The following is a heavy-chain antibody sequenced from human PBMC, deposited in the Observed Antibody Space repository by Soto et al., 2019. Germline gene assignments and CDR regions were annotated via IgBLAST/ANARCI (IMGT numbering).Heavy chain of an antibody. J-gene: IGHJ4*02. Sequence: QVQLVESGGGVVQPGRSLRLSCAASGFTFSSYGMHWVRQAPGKGLEWVAVIWYDGSNKYYADSVKGRFTISRDNSKNTLYLPRNSLRAEDTAVYYCAAAVDNYFDYWGQGTLVTVSS. CDR1: GFTFSSYG. CDR3: AAAVDNYFDY. D-gene: IGHD5-12*01. V-gene: IGHV3-33*01. CDR2: IWYDGSNK.